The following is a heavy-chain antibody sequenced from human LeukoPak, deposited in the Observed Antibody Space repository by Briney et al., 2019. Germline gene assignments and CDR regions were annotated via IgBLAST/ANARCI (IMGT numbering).Heavy chain of an antibody. V-gene: IGHV4-59*01. CDR1: GGSTNSYF. Sequence: PSETLSLTCTVSGGSTNSYFWSWIRQPPGKGLEWIGYISYSGTTKYNPSLESRVTISLGRSKNQFSLKLTSVTAADTAVYYCARGNTIAATEWGQGTLVTVSS. CDR2: ISYSGTT. D-gene: IGHD6-13*01. J-gene: IGHJ4*02. CDR3: ARGNTIAATE.